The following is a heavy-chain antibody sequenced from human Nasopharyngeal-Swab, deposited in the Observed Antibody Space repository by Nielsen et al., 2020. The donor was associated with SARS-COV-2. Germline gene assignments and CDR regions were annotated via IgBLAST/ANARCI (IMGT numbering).Heavy chain of an antibody. J-gene: IGHJ4*02. CDR2: IYPGDSDT. CDR3: ARLLVPASIRPLYYFDY. D-gene: IGHD2-2*02. Sequence: GESLKISCKGSRYSFTSYWIGWVRQMPGKGLEWMGIIYPGDSDTRYSPSFQGQVTISADKSISTACLQWSSLKASDTAMYYCARLLVPASIRPLYYFDYWGQGTLVTVSS. V-gene: IGHV5-51*01. CDR1: RYSFTSYW.